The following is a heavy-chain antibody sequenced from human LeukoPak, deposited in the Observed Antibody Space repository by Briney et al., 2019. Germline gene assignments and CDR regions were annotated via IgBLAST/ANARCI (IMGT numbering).Heavy chain of an antibody. Sequence: GGSLRLSCAASGFTFSSYAMHWVRQAPGKGLEWVAVISYDGSNKYYADSVKGRFTISGDNAKNSLYLQMNSLRAEDTAVYYCAREVRSSGWYWSYYFDYWGQGTLVTVSS. CDR3: AREVRSSGWYWSYYFDY. D-gene: IGHD6-19*01. J-gene: IGHJ4*02. CDR1: GFTFSSYA. V-gene: IGHV3-30-3*01. CDR2: ISYDGSNK.